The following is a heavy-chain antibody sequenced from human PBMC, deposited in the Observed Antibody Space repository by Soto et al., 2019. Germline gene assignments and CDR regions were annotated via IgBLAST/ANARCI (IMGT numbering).Heavy chain of an antibody. CDR3: ARGGGG. V-gene: IGHV3-48*02. D-gene: IGHD3-16*01. J-gene: IGHJ2*01. CDR2: ISSTGSI. CDR1: GFTFSSYT. Sequence: EVQLVESGGGLVQPGGSLRLSCAASGFTFSSYTMNWVRQAPGKGLEWISSISSTGSIYQADSVKGRFTISRDNAKNSLFLKMNSLRDEAPVVYYCARGGGGGGRGTLVTVSS.